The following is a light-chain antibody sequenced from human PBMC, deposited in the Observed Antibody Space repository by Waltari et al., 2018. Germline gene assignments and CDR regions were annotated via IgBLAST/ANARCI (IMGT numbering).Light chain of an antibody. CDR3: QQYGSSPRT. J-gene: IGKJ3*01. Sequence: EIVLTQSPGTLSLSPGERDTLSCRASQSVSSSYLAWYQQKPGQAPRLLIYGASSRATGIPDRFSGSGSGTEFSLTISRLEPEDFAVYYCQQYGSSPRTFGPGTKVDIK. CDR1: QSVSSSY. CDR2: GAS. V-gene: IGKV3-20*01.